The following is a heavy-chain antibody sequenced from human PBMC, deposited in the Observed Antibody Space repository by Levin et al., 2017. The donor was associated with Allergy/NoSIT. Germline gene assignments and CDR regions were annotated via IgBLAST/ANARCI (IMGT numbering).Heavy chain of an antibody. Sequence: SETLSLTCTVSSGSIRNYYWSWVRQPPGKGLEWIGYIYNDGTTKYNPSLKSRVTISGDMSKNQFSLKLSSVTAADTAVYYCARDRTVRSGDTTYYYGMDGWGQGTTVTVSS. D-gene: IGHD2-15*01. CDR1: SGSIRNYY. CDR3: ARDRTVRSGDTTYYYGMDG. CDR2: IYNDGTT. J-gene: IGHJ6*02. V-gene: IGHV4-59*01.